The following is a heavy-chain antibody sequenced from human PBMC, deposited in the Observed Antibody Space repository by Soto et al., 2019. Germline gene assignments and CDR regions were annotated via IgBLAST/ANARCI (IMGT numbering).Heavy chain of an antibody. V-gene: IGHV6-1*01. CDR3: AKDFREMATVAPDVS. CDR2: TYYRSKWYN. CDR1: GDSVSSSSVT. J-gene: IGHJ4*02. Sequence: SQTLSLTCAISGDSVSSSSVTWNWIRQSPSRGLEWLGRTYYRSKWYNDYAESVKSRITINPDTSKNQFSLHLNSVTPEDTAVYYCAKDFREMATVAPDVSWAQGTLVTVSS. D-gene: IGHD4-4*01.